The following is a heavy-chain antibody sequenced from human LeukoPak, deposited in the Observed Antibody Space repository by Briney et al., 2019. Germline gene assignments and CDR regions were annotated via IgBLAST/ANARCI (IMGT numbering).Heavy chain of an antibody. D-gene: IGHD3-9*01. J-gene: IGHJ5*02. CDR3: ARADILTGYYPVGP. CDR1: GYTFTSYG. V-gene: IGHV1-18*01. Sequence: ASVKVSCKASGYTFTSYGISWVRQAPGQGLEWMGWISAYNGNTNYAQKLQGRVTMTTDTSTSTAYMELRSLRSDDTAVYYCARADILTGYYPVGPWGQGTLVTVSS. CDR2: ISAYNGNT.